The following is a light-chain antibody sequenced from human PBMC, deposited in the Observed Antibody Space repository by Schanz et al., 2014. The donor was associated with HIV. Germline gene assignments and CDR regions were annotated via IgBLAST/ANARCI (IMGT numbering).Light chain of an antibody. Sequence: QSALTQPASVSGSPGQSISISCTGTSGDVGSYNYVSWYQQHPGKAPKLMIYEVSKRPSGVSNRFSGSKSGNTAYLTISGLQADDEADYYCSSYAGSSTVVFGGGTKLTVL. CDR1: SGDVGSYNY. V-gene: IGLV2-23*02. CDR2: EVS. J-gene: IGLJ3*02. CDR3: SSYAGSSTVV.